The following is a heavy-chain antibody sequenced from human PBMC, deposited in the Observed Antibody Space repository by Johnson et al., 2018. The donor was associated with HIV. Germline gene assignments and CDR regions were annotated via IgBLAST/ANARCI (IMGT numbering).Heavy chain of an antibody. J-gene: IGHJ3*02. CDR3: ARAQLLADDAFNK. CDR2: ISSSGSTI. D-gene: IGHD6-6*01. CDR1: GFTFSDAW. V-gene: IGHV3-11*04. Sequence: QVQLVESGGGLVKPGGSLRLSCAASGFTFSDAWMSWLRQTPGKGLEWVSYISSSGSTIYYADSVKGRFTISRDNAKNSLYLQMNSLRAEDTAIYYCARAQLLADDAFNKWGQGTMVTVSS.